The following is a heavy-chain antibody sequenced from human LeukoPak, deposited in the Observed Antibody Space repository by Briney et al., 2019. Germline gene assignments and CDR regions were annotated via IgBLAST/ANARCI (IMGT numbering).Heavy chain of an antibody. V-gene: IGHV3-21*01. Sequence: GGSLRLSCAASGFTFSSYYMNWVRQAPGKGLEWVSSISNSRSYIYYGDSVKGRFTISRDNAKNSLYLQLNSLRAEDTAVYYCARESITMIVVVITDAFDIWGQGTVVTVSS. CDR1: GFTFSSYY. CDR2: ISNSRSYI. D-gene: IGHD3-22*01. CDR3: ARESITMIVVVITDAFDI. J-gene: IGHJ3*02.